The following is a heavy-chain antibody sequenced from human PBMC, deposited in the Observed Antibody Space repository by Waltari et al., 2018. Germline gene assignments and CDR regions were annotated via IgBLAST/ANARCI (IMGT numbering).Heavy chain of an antibody. V-gene: IGHV1-69-2*01. Sequence: EVQLVQSGAEVKKPGATVKISCKVLGYTFPAYNLTWGQQAPGTGLEWMGLVDPEDGETIYAEKCQGRVTITADTSTDTAYMELSSLRSEDTAVYYCATGRDGYSDWGQGTLVTVSS. CDR3: ATGRDGYSD. CDR2: VDPEDGET. D-gene: IGHD4-4*01. J-gene: IGHJ4*02. CDR1: GYTFPAYN.